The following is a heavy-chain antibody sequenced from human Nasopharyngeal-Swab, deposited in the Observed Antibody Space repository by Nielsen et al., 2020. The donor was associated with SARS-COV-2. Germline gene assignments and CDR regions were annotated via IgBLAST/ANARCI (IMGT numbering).Heavy chain of an antibody. J-gene: IGHJ4*02. CDR2: IIPILGIA. D-gene: IGHD6-13*01. Sequence: SVKVSCKASVSTFSSYAISCVRQAPGQGLEWMGGIIPILGIANYAQKFQGRVTITADKSTSTAYMELSSLRSEDTAMYYCAAGVDDRIAAVVDYWGQGTLVTVSS. CDR1: VSTFSSYA. CDR3: AAGVDDRIAAVVDY. V-gene: IGHV1-69*10.